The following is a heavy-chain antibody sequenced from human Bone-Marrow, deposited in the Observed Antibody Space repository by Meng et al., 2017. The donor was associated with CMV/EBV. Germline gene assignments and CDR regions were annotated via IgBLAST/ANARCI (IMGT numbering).Heavy chain of an antibody. J-gene: IGHJ4*02. CDR3: ARVAYCGGDCYYYFDS. D-gene: IGHD2-21*01. CDR2: IYSGGST. V-gene: IGHV3-53*01. CDR1: GFTVSSNY. Sequence: GGSLRLSCAASGFTVSSNYMSWVRQAPGKGLEWVSVIYSGGSTYYADSVKGRFTISRDNAENTLYLQMNSLRAEDTAVYYCARVAYCGGDCYYYFDSWGQGTLVTISS.